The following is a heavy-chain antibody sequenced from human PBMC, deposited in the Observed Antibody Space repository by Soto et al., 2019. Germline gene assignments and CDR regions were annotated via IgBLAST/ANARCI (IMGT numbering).Heavy chain of an antibody. CDR2: INGDGSST. CDR3: TRDAYYDFWSGYSGYYYYYMHV. Sequence: EVQLVESGGGLVQPGGSLRLSCAASGFTFSSYWMHWVRQAPGKGLVWVSRINGDGSSTSYADSVKGRFTISRDNAKNTLYLKMISLRAEDTAVYYCTRDAYYDFWSGYSGYYYYYMHVWGKGTTVTVSS. V-gene: IGHV3-74*01. J-gene: IGHJ6*03. D-gene: IGHD3-3*01. CDR1: GFTFSSYW.